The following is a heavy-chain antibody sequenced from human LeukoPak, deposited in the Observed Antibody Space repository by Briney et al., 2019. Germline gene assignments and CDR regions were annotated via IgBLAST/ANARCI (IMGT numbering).Heavy chain of an antibody. CDR3: ARGRTTTDH. CDR2: INPKSGGT. D-gene: IGHD1-1*01. J-gene: IGHJ4*02. V-gene: IGHV1-2*06. CDR1: GYTFSEFF. Sequence: ASVKVSCKTSGYTFSEFFMHWVRQAPGQGLERMGRINPKSGGTNFAQKFQGRVTVTRDTTNSVVYMELTSLTSDDTAVYSCARGRTTTDHWGQGTLVTVSS.